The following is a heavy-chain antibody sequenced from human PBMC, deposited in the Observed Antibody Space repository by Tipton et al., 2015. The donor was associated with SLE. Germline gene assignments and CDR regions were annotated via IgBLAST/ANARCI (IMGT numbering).Heavy chain of an antibody. CDR3: ARWIRCTSCPYWYFDL. CDR1: GGSFSGYY. CDR2: ISYSENT. D-gene: IGHD2-2*01. V-gene: IGHV4-34*10. Sequence: SLTCAVYGGSFSGYYWSWIRQPPGKGLEWIGYISYSENTYFNPSLKSRVTMSVDTSKNQFSLRLSFVTAADTAVYYCARWIRCTSCPYWYFDLWGRGTLVTVSS. J-gene: IGHJ2*01.